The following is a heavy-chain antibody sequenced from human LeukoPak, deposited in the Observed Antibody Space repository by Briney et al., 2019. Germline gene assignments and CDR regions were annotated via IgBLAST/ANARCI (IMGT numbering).Heavy chain of an antibody. D-gene: IGHD2-21*01. V-gene: IGHV1-2*04. CDR3: ARDKEEGLVNYFDY. J-gene: IGHJ4*02. Sequence: ASVKVSCKASGYTFTGYYMHWVRQAPGQGLEWMGWINPNSGGTNYAQKFQGWVTMTRDTSTSTVYMELSSLRSEDTAVYYCARDKEEGLVNYFDYWGQGTLVTVSS. CDR2: INPNSGGT. CDR1: GYTFTGYY.